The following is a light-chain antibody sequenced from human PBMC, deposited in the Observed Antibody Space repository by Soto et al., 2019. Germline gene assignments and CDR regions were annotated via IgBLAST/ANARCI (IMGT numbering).Light chain of an antibody. CDR1: FSDVGGYDY. V-gene: IGLV2-14*01. Sequence: QSVLTQPASVSGSPGLSIAISCTGTFSDVGGYDYVSWYQQHPDKAPKLMIYEVTKRPSGVSNRFSGSKSGNTASLTISGLQPEDEADYYCSSHTSGSTRVFGSGTKVTVL. CDR3: SSHTSGSTRV. CDR2: EVT. J-gene: IGLJ1*01.